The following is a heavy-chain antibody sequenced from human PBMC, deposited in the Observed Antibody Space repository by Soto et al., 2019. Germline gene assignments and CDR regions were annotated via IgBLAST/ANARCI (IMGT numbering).Heavy chain of an antibody. D-gene: IGHD1-26*01. CDR3: ARLLSRGLAPVSGDY. V-gene: IGHV4-39*01. J-gene: IGHJ4*02. Sequence: SETLSLTCTVSGGSISSSSYYWGWIRQPPGKGLEWIGSIYYSGSTYYNPSLKSRVTISVDTSKNQFSLKLSSVTAADTAVYYCARLLSRGLAPVSGDYWGQGTLVTVSS. CDR1: GGSISSSSYY. CDR2: IYYSGST.